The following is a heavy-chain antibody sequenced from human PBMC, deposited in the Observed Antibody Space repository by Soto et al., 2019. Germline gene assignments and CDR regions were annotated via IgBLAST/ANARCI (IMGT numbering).Heavy chain of an antibody. CDR1: GGTFSSYA. D-gene: IGHD3-3*01. V-gene: IGHV1-69*13. CDR2: IIPIFGTA. J-gene: IGHJ6*04. CDR3: ARERHVLRFLEWLFGYGMDV. Sequence: ASVKVSCKASGGTFSSYAISWVRQAPGQGLEWMGGIIPIFGTANYAQKFQGRVTITADESTSTAYMELSSLRSEDTAVYYCARERHVLRFLEWLFGYGMDVWGKGTTVTVSS.